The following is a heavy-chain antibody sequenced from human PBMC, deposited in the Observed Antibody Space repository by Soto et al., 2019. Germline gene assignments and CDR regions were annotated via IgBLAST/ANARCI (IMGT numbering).Heavy chain of an antibody. J-gene: IGHJ4*02. D-gene: IGHD3-10*01. CDR3: GRGGQGLADY. Sequence: EVLLVESGGGLVQPGGSLRLSCAASGFTFSNYWMHWVRQAPGKGLVWVSRVDPGATRTDYADSVEGRFTVSRDDAENTLHLQMDSLTAEDTGVDYCGRGGQGLADYWGQGTLVTVSS. CDR2: VDPGATRT. CDR1: GFTFSNYW. V-gene: IGHV3-74*01.